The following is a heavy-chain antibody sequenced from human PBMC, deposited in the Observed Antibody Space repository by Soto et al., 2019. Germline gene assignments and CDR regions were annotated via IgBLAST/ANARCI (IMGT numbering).Heavy chain of an antibody. CDR1: GFTFSSYA. J-gene: IGHJ5*02. CDR2: ISYDGSNK. D-gene: IGHD4-17*01. CDR3: AHDYART. Sequence: GGSLRLSCAASGFTFSSYAMHWVRQAPGKGLEWVAVISYDGSNKYYADSVKGRFTISRDNSKNTLYLQMNSLRAEDTAVYYCAHDYARTWGQGTLVTVSS. V-gene: IGHV3-30-3*01.